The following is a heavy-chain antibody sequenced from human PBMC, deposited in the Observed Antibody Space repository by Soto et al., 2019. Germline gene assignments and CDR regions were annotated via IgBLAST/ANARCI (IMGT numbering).Heavy chain of an antibody. D-gene: IGHD3-22*01. J-gene: IGHJ4*02. V-gene: IGHV1-69*13. CDR1: GGTFSSYA. Sequence: ASVKVSCKASGGTFSSYAISWVRQAPGQGLEWMGGIIPIFGTANYAQKFQGRVTITADESTSTAYMELSSLRSEDTAVYYCAGKTRSYYYDSSGYSYWGQGTLVTVSS. CDR2: IIPIFGTA. CDR3: AGKTRSYYYDSSGYSY.